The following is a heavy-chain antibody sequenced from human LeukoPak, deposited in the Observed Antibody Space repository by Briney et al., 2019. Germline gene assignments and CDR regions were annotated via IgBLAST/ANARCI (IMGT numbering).Heavy chain of an antibody. Sequence: GGSLRLSCAASGCSFSNYSVSWVRQPPGKGLEWISAFSGSGVSTYYADSVKGRFTISRANSKNTLYLQMNSLRAEDTAVYYCAKAGSMATPTPYYFDYWGQGTLVTVSS. CDR3: AKAGSMATPTPYYFDY. CDR2: FSGSGVST. V-gene: IGHV3-23*01. J-gene: IGHJ4*02. D-gene: IGHD5-24*01. CDR1: GCSFSNYS.